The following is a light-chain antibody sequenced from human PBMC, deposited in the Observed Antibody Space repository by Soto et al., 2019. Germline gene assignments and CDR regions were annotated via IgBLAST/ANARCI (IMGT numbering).Light chain of an antibody. CDR3: QQYNNWPWT. CDR2: GAS. V-gene: IGKV3-15*01. J-gene: IGKJ1*01. CDR1: QSVSSN. Sequence: EIGITQSPATLSMSPGERATLSCRASQSVSSNLAWYQQKPGQAPRLLIYGASTRATGIPARFSGSGSGAEFTLTISSLQSEDFAVYYCQQYNNWPWTFGQGTKV.